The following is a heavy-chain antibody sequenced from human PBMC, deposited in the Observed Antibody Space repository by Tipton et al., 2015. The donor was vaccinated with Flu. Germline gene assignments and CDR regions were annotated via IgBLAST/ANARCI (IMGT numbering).Heavy chain of an antibody. D-gene: IGHD3-10*02. CDR2: IYHSGFT. Sequence: TLSLTCDVSGYSISSGYYWGWVRQSPGKGLEWLGSIYHSGFTYYNPSLKSRVTISVDTSKNQLSLKLRSVAAADTAVYYCARHTGDSVRGVIDYWGQGTLVTVSS. J-gene: IGHJ4*02. V-gene: IGHV4-38-2*01. CDR3: ARHTGDSVRGVIDY. CDR1: GYSISSGYY.